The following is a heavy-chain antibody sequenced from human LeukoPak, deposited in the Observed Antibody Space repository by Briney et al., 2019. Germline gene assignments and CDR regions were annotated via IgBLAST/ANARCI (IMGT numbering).Heavy chain of an antibody. CDR3: ARRASGDY. J-gene: IGHJ4*02. CDR1: GGSISDYY. Sequence: SETLSLTCTVSGGSISDYYWNWIRQPPGKGLEWIGYIYYSGSTNYNPSLKSRVTISVDTSKNHFSLKLSSVTAADTAVYYCARRASGDYWGQGTLVTVSS. D-gene: IGHD3-10*01. V-gene: IGHV4-59*08. CDR2: IYYSGST.